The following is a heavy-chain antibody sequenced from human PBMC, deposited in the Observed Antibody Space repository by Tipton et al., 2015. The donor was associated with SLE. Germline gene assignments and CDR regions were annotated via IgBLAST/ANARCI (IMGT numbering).Heavy chain of an antibody. D-gene: IGHD1-26*01. CDR3: ASPSGGSKDYFDY. CDR1: GGSISSSSYY. J-gene: IGHJ4*02. CDR2: IYYSGST. Sequence: TLSLTCTVSGGSISSSSYYWDWIRQPPGKGLEWIGSIYYSGSTFYNPSLKSRVTISVDTSKNQFSLKLSSVTAADTAVYYCASPSGGSKDYFDYWGQGTLVTVSS. V-gene: IGHV4-39*01.